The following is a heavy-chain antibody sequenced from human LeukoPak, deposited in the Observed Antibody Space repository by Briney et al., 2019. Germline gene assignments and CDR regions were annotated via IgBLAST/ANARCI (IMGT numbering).Heavy chain of an antibody. D-gene: IGHD4-17*01. V-gene: IGHV4-59*01. CDR3: ARGYGDYV. J-gene: IGHJ4*02. CDR2: IYYSGST. Sequence: PSETLSLTCTVSGGSISSYYWSWIRQPPGKGLEWIGYIYYSGSTNYNPSLKSRVTISVDTSKNQFSLKLSSVTAADTAVYYCARGYGDYVWGQGTLVTVSS. CDR1: GGSISSYY.